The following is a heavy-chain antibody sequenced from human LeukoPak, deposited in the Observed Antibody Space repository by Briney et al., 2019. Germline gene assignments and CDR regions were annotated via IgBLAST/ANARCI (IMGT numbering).Heavy chain of an antibody. CDR2: IYNSGST. Sequence: SETLSLICTVSGGSISSHCWSWIRQPPGKGLEWIGYIYNSGSTNYNPSLKSRVTISVDTSKNQFSLKLSSVTAADPAVYYCARVKGGYYCSSTSCLEALLDPWGQGTLVTVSS. J-gene: IGHJ5*02. CDR3: ARVKGGYYCSSTSCLEALLDP. D-gene: IGHD2-2*01. CDR1: GGSISSHC. V-gene: IGHV4-59*11.